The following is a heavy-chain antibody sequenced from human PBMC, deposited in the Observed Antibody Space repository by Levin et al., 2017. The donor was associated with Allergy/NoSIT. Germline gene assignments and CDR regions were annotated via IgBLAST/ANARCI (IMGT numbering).Heavy chain of an antibody. CDR1: GGPMSSYY. V-gene: IGHV4-59*01. D-gene: IGHD4-17*01. J-gene: IGHJ5*02. CDR3: AGGGDYRWFDP. Sequence: SETLSLTCTVSGGPMSSYYWSWIRQPPGKGLEWIGYIFYSASANYNPSLKSRVTISLDTSKNQFSLKLSSVTAADTAVYYCAGGGDYRWFDPWGQGTLVTVSS. CDR2: IFYSASA.